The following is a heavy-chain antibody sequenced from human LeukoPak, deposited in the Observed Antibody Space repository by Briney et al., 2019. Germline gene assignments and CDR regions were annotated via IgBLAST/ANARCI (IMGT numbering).Heavy chain of an antibody. CDR2: IYYSGST. CDR3: ATSTGETAAAFDY. CDR1: GGSIRSTGYY. J-gene: IGHJ4*02. D-gene: IGHD6-13*01. Sequence: SETLSLTCNVSGGSIRSTGYYWGWIRQPPGKGLEWIGSIYYSGSTYYNPSLKSRVTLSVDTSKNQFSLTLRSVTAADTAVYYCATSTGETAAAFDYWGQGTLVTVSS. V-gene: IGHV4-39*01.